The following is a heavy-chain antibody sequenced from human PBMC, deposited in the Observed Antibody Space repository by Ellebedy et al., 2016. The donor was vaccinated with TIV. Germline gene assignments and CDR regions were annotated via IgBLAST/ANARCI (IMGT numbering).Heavy chain of an antibody. V-gene: IGHV3-66*01. CDR3: AREAGSSGLAGWFDP. CDR1: GFTVSSNY. CDR2: IYSGGST. Sequence: GESLKISCAASGFTVSSNYMSWVRQAPGKGLVWVSVIYSGGSTYYADSVKGRFTLSRDNSKDTLYLQMNSLRVEDTAVYFCAREAGSSGLAGWFDPWGQGTVVTVSS. D-gene: IGHD3-22*01. J-gene: IGHJ5*02.